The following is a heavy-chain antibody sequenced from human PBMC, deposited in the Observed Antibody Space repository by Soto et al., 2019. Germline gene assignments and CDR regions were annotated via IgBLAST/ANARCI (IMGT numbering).Heavy chain of an antibody. J-gene: IGHJ4*02. CDR3: AKASTYEYIWGSYRYYFDY. CDR1: GFTFSSYA. V-gene: IGHV3-23*01. Sequence: EVQLLESGGGLVQPGGSLRLSCAASGFTFSSYAMSWVRQPPGKGLEWVSGSSGSGDRTHYADSQKGRFTISRDNFKNTLYLQMNSLRAEDTAVYYCAKASTYEYIWGSYRYYFDYWGQGTLVTVSS. CDR2: SSGSGDRT. D-gene: IGHD3-16*02.